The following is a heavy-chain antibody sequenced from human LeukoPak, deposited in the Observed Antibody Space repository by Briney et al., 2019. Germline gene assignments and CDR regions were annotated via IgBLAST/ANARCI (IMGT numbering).Heavy chain of an antibody. CDR3: TRRSRACYYTDG. J-gene: IGHJ6*03. V-gene: IGHV4-59*01. CDR2: INYSGST. CDR1: GASISSYY. Sequence: SETLSLTCTVSGASISSYYWSWLRQPPGKGLEWVGNINYSGSTNYNPSLKSRVTISADTSNNQFSLKLMPIPPAETAGDSCTRRSRACYYTDGGGKGTTVTTSS.